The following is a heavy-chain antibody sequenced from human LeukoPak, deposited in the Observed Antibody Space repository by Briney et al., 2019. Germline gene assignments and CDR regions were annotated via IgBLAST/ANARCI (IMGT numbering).Heavy chain of an antibody. D-gene: IGHD6-19*01. V-gene: IGHV3-30*02. J-gene: IGHJ4*02. CDR2: IGYDGSNT. Sequence: GGSLRLSCEASGFSFSSYGIHWVRQAPGKGLEWVAFIGYDGSNTYYGGSVTGRFTISRDNSKNMVVLQMNSLRAEDTAVYYCASCRGESGWYVGTYGYWGQGTLVTVSS. CDR1: GFSFSSYG. CDR3: ASCRGESGWYVGTYGY.